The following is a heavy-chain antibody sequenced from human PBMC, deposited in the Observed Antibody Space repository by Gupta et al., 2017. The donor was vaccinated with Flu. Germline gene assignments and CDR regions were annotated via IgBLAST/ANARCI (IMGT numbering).Heavy chain of an antibody. V-gene: IGHV3-7*01. CDR1: EFPFRHYP. D-gene: IGHD2-15*01. CDR3: TTPVLTYCRGGDCYTGTY. Sequence: EVQLVESGGGLVQPGESLRLSCPVSEFPFRHYPMSWVRQAAGKGLEGVANVKEDGSEEYYVDSVQGRFTISRDNAKTSVYLQMNSLRVEDTAVYYCTTPVLTYCRGGDCYTGTYWGQGTLGAVSS. J-gene: IGHJ4*02. CDR2: VKEDGSEE.